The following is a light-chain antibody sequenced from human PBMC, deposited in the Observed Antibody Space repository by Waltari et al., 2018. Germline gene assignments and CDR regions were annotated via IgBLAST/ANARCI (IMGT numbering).Light chain of an antibody. Sequence: DIVMTQSPDSLAVSLGERATINCKSSQSLLYSSNNKNYLAWYQQEPGQPPKLLLYWASTRESGVPDRFSGSGSGTDFTLTISSLQAEDVAVYYCHQYYSTPFTFGPGTKVYIK. CDR1: QSLLYSSNNKNY. CDR2: WAS. CDR3: HQYYSTPFT. J-gene: IGKJ3*01. V-gene: IGKV4-1*01.